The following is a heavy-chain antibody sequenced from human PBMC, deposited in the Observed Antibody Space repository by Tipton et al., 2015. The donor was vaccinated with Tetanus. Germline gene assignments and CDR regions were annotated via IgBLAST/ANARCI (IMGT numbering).Heavy chain of an antibody. CDR3: ARDGEDDYVWGSYRL. Sequence: TLSLTCTVSGGSISSYYWSWIRQPPGKGLEWIGYIYYSGSTNYNPSLKSRVTISVDTSKNQFSLKLSSVTAADTAVYYCARDGEDDYVWGSYRLWGQGTLVTVSS. V-gene: IGHV4-59*01. J-gene: IGHJ4*02. CDR1: GGSISSYY. D-gene: IGHD3-16*02. CDR2: IYYSGST.